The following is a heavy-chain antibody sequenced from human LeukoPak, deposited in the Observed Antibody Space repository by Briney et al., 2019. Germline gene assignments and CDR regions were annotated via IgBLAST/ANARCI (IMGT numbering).Heavy chain of an antibody. CDR1: GGTFSSYA. J-gene: IGHJ5*02. CDR2: IIPIFGTA. CDR3: ATDQGYYDSSGLNWFDP. V-gene: IGHV1-69*13. Sequence: SVKVSCKASGGTFSSYAISWVRQAPGQGLEWMGGIIPIFGTANYAQKFQGRVTITADESTSTAYMELSSLRSEDTAVYYCATDQGYYDSSGLNWFDPWGQGTLVTVSS. D-gene: IGHD3-22*01.